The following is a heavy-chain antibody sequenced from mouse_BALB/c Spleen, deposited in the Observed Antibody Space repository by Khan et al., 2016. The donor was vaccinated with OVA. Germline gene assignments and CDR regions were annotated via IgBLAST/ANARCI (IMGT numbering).Heavy chain of an antibody. J-gene: IGHJ3*01. CDR1: GYSFTSYW. D-gene: IGHD2-3*01. CDR3: TRKGYDGYYEAFAY. CDR2: IDPSDSYT. V-gene: IGHV1S127*01. Sequence: QVRLQQSGAELVKPGASVKMSCKASGYSFTSYWMHWVKQRPGQGLEWIGVIDPSDSYTSYNQKFKGKATLTVDTSSSTAYMQLSSLTSEDSAVYYCTRKGYDGYYEAFAYWGQGTLVTVSA.